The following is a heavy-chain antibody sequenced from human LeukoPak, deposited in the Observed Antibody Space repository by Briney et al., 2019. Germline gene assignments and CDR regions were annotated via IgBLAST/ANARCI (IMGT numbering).Heavy chain of an antibody. J-gene: IGHJ4*02. V-gene: IGHV4-39*01. CDR3: ARHGRIAAAVPDY. CDR2: IYHSGST. D-gene: IGHD6-13*01. CDR1: GGSISSSSYY. Sequence: PSETLSLTCTVSGGSISSSSYYWGWIRQPPGKGLEWIGSIYHSGSTYYNPSLKSRVTISVDTSKNQFSLKLSSVTAADTAVYYCARHGRIAAAVPDYWGQGTLVTVSS.